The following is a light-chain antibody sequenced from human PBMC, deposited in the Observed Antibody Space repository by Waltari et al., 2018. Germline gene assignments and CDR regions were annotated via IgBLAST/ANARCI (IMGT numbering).Light chain of an antibody. Sequence: IQLTQFPSSLSASVGDRVTITCRARESISNYLNWYQVTLGKAPKLLIYAASNLQSGVPSRFSGSGSGTDFTLTISSLQPEDFATYYCQQSHSTPQTFGQGTKLDIK. V-gene: IGKV1-39*01. CDR1: ESISNY. J-gene: IGKJ2*01. CDR3: QQSHSTPQT. CDR2: AAS.